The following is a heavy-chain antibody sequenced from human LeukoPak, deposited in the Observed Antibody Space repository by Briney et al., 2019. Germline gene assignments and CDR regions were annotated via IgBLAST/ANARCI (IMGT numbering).Heavy chain of an antibody. CDR3: GRETRRSDGYKSDNWFDF. Sequence: GGSLRLSCAASGFTFSSYELNWVRQAPGKGLEWVSYISSSGTTIYYADSVKGRFTISRDNAKNLLYLQMNSLRAEDTAIYYWGRETRRSDGYKSDNWFDFWGQGTLVTVSS. J-gene: IGHJ5*01. CDR1: GFTFSSYE. CDR2: ISSSGTTI. D-gene: IGHD5-24*01. V-gene: IGHV3-48*03.